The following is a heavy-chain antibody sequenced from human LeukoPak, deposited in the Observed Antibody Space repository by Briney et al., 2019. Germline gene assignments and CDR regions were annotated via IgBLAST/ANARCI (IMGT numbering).Heavy chain of an antibody. Sequence: QSGGSLRLSCAASGFTFSSYSMNWVRQAPGKGLEWVSYISSSSSTIYYADSVKGRFTISRDNSKNTLYLQMNSLRAEDTAVYYCAKVRYCSGGSCYLDYGVDYWGQGTLVTVSS. J-gene: IGHJ4*02. D-gene: IGHD2-15*01. CDR2: ISSSSSTI. V-gene: IGHV3-48*01. CDR1: GFTFSSYS. CDR3: AKVRYCSGGSCYLDYGVDY.